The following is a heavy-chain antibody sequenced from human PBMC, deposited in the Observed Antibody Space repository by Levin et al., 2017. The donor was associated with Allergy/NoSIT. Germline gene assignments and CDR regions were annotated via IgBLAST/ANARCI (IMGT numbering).Heavy chain of an antibody. CDR1: GLTFSNPY. D-gene: IGHD1/OR15-1a*01. V-gene: IGHV3-72*01. J-gene: IGHJ4*02. CDR3: TTDNNGSPEF. CDR2: IRYRAASYTT. Sequence: QPGGSLRLSCAASGLTFSNPYMNWVRQAPGKGLEWVGRIRYRAASYTTEYAATVKGRFTVSRDDSQSSLYLQMNSLKTEDTAVYFCTTDNNGSPEFWGQGTLVTVSS.